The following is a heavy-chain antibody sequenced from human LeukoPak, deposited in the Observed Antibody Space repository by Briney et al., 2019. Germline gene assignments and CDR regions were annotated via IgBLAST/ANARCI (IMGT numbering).Heavy chain of an antibody. Sequence: PGGSLRLSCAASGFTFSDYGMHWVRQAPGEGLEWVAIIWYDGSNKYYADSVKGRFTISRDNSKNTLYLQMNSLRAEDTAIYYCARDGAYRTGWYYCENWGQGTLVTVSS. V-gene: IGHV3-33*01. CDR1: GFTFSDYG. CDR2: IWYDGSNK. D-gene: IGHD6-13*01. CDR3: ARDGAYRTGWYYCEN. J-gene: IGHJ4*02.